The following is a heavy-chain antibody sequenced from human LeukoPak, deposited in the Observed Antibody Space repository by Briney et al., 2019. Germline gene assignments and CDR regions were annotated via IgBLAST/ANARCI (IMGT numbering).Heavy chain of an antibody. CDR2: ISGDSTYI. D-gene: IGHD6-13*01. Sequence: PGGSLRLSCAASGFSFITFSLIWVSQAPGKGLEWVSSISGDSTYIFYADSVKGRFTISRDNAKKSLFLQMSSLRAEDTAVYYCVRAVSSSSFYWDYWGQGTLVTVSS. CDR3: VRAVSSSSFYWDY. J-gene: IGHJ4*02. V-gene: IGHV3-21*01. CDR1: GFSFITFS.